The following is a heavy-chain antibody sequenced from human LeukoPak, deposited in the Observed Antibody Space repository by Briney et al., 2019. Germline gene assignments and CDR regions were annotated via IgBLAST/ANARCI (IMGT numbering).Heavy chain of an antibody. J-gene: IGHJ6*02. D-gene: IGHD2-15*01. Sequence: GGSLRLSCAASGFTFSSYWMHWVRQAPGKGLVWVSRINSGGSSTSYADSVKGRFTISRDNAKNTLYLQMNSLRAEDTAVYYCARLQYCSGGSCYSYYYYGMDVWGQGTTVTVSS. V-gene: IGHV3-74*01. CDR2: INSGGSST. CDR3: ARLQYCSGGSCYSYYYYGMDV. CDR1: GFTFSSYW.